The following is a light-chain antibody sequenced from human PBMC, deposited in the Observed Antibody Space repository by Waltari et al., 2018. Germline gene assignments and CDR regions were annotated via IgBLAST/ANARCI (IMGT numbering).Light chain of an antibody. V-gene: IGLV3-1*01. CDR3: QAWDSSTAV. J-gene: IGLJ2*01. Sequence: SVSVSPGQTASITCSGDKLGHKYAYWYQQKPGQSPVLVIYQDNKRPSGIPERFSGSNSGNTATLTISGTQAMDEADYYCQAWDSSTAVFGGGTKLTVL. CDR2: QDN. CDR1: KLGHKY.